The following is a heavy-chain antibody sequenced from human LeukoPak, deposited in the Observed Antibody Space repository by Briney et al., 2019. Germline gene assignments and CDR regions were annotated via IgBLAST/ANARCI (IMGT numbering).Heavy chain of an antibody. J-gene: IGHJ4*02. V-gene: IGHV3-74*01. CDR2: ISSDGTNT. D-gene: IGHD3-22*01. CDR3: ARTSYDTGGYFED. CDR1: GFTISNYW. Sequence: GGSLRLSCAASGFTISNYWMHWVRQAPGRGLVWVSRISSDGTNTNYADSVKGRFTISRDNAKNTLYLQMNSLGAEDTAVYYCARTSYDTGGYFEDWGQGTLVTVSS.